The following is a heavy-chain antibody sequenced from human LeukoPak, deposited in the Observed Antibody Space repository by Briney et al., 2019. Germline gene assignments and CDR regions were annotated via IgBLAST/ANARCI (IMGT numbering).Heavy chain of an antibody. J-gene: IGHJ4*02. D-gene: IGHD3-16*01. CDR2: INHSGST. CDR3: ARRSAFMITFGGANTNPFDY. Sequence: PSETLSLTCAVYGGSFSGYYWSWIRQPPGKGLEWIGEINHSGSTNYNPSLKSRVTISVDTSKNQFSLKLSSVTAADTAVYYCARRSAFMITFGGANTNPFDYWGQGTLVTVSS. CDR1: GGSFSGYY. V-gene: IGHV4-34*01.